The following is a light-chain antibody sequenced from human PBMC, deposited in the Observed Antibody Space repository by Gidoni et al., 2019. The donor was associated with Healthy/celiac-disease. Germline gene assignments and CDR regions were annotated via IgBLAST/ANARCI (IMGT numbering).Light chain of an antibody. CDR2: DVS. Sequence: QSALTQPASVSGSPGQSITISCTGTSSDVGGYNYVSWYQQHPGNAPKLMIYDVSNRPSGVSNLFSGSKSGNTASLTISGLQAEDEADYYCSSYTSSSNWVFGGGTKLTVL. J-gene: IGLJ3*02. CDR3: SSYTSSSNWV. CDR1: SSDVGGYNY. V-gene: IGLV2-14*03.